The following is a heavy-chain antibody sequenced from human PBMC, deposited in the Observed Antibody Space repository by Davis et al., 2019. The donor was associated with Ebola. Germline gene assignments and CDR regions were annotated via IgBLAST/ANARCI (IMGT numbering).Heavy chain of an antibody. CDR2: INHSGST. D-gene: IGHD4-11*01. CDR3: ARVGGTVTSLYYYYGMDV. Sequence: PSETLSLTCAVYGGSFSGYYWSWIRQPPGKGLEWIGEINHSGSTNYNPSLKSRVTISVDTSKNQFSLKLSSVTAADTAVYYCARVGGTVTSLYYYYGMDVWGQETTVTVSS. CDR1: GGSFSGYY. J-gene: IGHJ6*02. V-gene: IGHV4-34*01.